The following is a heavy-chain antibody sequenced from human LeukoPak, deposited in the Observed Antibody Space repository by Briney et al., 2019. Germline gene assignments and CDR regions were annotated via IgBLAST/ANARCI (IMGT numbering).Heavy chain of an antibody. D-gene: IGHD7-27*01. CDR3: AKDGGLWVSAHWGDP. CDR2: ISGGGVTT. J-gene: IGHJ5*02. Sequence: GGSLRLSCVGSGFTSIAYALTWARQAPGKGLEWVSGISGGGVTTYYADSVKGRFTISRDNSKNTLYLQMNSLRAEDTAVYYCAKDGGLWVSAHWGDPWGRGTLVTVSS. V-gene: IGHV3-23*01. CDR1: GFTSIAYA.